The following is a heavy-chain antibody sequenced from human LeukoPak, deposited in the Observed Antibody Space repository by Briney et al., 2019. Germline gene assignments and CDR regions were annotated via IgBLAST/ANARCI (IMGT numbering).Heavy chain of an antibody. Sequence: GGSLRLSCAVSGFTVRNNCVTWVRQAPGKGLEWVSVFYSGGSTRYADSVKGRFTISRDNSKNTLYLQLNSLRAEDTALYYCAKDLHYYVAMDVWGQGTAVTVSS. V-gene: IGHV3-53*01. D-gene: IGHD3-10*02. CDR3: AKDLHYYVAMDV. CDR1: GFTVRNNC. CDR2: FYSGGST. J-gene: IGHJ6*02.